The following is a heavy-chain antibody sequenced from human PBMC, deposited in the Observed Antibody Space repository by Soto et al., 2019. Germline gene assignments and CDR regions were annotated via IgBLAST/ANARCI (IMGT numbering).Heavy chain of an antibody. CDR1: GFTFSSYA. CDR2: ISGSGAYT. V-gene: IGHV3-23*01. CDR3: AQTRSSWRGYPYGMDV. Sequence: EVQLLESGGGLVQPGGSLRLSCAASGFTFSSYAMSWVRQAPGKGLEWVSAISGSGAYTYYADSVKGRFTISRDNSKNTLYLEINILRAEDTAVYYCAQTRSSWRGYPYGMDVWGQGTTVTVSS. J-gene: IGHJ6*02. D-gene: IGHD3-3*01.